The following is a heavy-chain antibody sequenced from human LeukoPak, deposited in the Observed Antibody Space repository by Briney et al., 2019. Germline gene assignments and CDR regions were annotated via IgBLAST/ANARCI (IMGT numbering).Heavy chain of an antibody. CDR3: AREPGRGYLRATFDY. J-gene: IGHJ4*02. D-gene: IGHD5-18*01. CDR2: INPSGGST. CDR1: GYTFTSYY. Sequence: ASVKVSCKASGYTFTSYYMHWVRQAPGQGLEWMGIINPSGGSTSYAQKFQGRVTITRDTSTRTVYMELSSLRSEDTAVYYCAREPGRGYLRATFDYWGQGTLVTVSS. V-gene: IGHV1-46*01.